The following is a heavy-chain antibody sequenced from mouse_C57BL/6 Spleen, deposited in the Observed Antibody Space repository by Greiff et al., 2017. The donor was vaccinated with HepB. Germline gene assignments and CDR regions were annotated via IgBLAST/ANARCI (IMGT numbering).Heavy chain of an antibody. V-gene: IGHV1-55*01. J-gene: IGHJ3*01. CDR3: ARRDDYDAWFAY. CDR1: GYTFTSYW. CDR2: IYPGSGST. Sequence: QVQLQQPGAELVKPGASVKMSCKASGYTFTSYWITWVKQRPGQGLEWIGDIYPGSGSTNYNEKFKSKATLTVDTSSSTAYMQLSSLTSEDSAVYYCARRDDYDAWFAYWGQGTLVTGSA. D-gene: IGHD2-4*01.